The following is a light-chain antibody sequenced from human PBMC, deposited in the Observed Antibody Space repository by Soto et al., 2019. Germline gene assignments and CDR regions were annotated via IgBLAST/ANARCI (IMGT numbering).Light chain of an antibody. CDR1: QNITNN. Sequence: DIQMTQSPSSLSASIGDRVTITCQASQNITNNLSWYQEKPGKAPKLLIYKASLLETGVPSRFSGMGSGTEFTLTISSLQTDDFGTYYCQQYNSHPWTFGQGTKVDIK. V-gene: IGKV1-5*03. CDR2: KAS. CDR3: QQYNSHPWT. J-gene: IGKJ1*01.